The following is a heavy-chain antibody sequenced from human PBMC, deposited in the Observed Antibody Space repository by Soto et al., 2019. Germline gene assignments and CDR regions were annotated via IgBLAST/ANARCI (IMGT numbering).Heavy chain of an antibody. Sequence: QVQLEQSGAEVKKPGDSMKVSCKASGYTFTTYGISWVRQAPGQGLEWMGWINGYNGNTDYPQKLQGRVTMTTDTSTSTAYMALRSLRFDDTAVYYCAREGSAPYYYYGMDVWGQGTTVTVSS. V-gene: IGHV1-18*01. CDR2: INGYNGNT. J-gene: IGHJ6*02. CDR1: GYTFTTYG. D-gene: IGHD6-19*01. CDR3: AREGSAPYYYYGMDV.